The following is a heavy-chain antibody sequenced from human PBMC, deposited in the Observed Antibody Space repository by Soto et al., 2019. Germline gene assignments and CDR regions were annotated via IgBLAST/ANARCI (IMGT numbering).Heavy chain of an antibody. J-gene: IGHJ4*02. CDR3: ANLADHYDFWSGYPTTFDY. CDR2: ISYDGSNK. D-gene: IGHD3-3*01. CDR1: GFTFSSYG. Sequence: QVQLVESGGGVVQPGRSLRLSCAASGFTFSSYGMHWVRQAPGKGLEWVAVISYDGSNKYYADSVKGRFTISRDNSKNTLYLQMISLRAEDTAVYYCANLADHYDFWSGYPTTFDYWGQGTLVTVSS. V-gene: IGHV3-30*18.